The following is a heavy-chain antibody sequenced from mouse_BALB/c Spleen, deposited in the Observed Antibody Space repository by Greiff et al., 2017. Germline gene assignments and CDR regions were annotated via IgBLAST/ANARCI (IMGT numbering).Heavy chain of an antibody. CDR3: ARRGANWDNYFDY. CDR2: ISNGGGST. Sequence: EVQGVESGGGLVQPGGSLKLSCAASGFTFSSYTMSWVRQTPEKRLEWVAYISNGGGSTYYPDTVKGRFTISRDNAKNTLYLQMSSLKSEDTAMYYCARRGANWDNYFDYWGQGTTLTVSS. V-gene: IGHV5-12-2*01. D-gene: IGHD4-1*01. CDR1: GFTFSSYT. J-gene: IGHJ2*01.